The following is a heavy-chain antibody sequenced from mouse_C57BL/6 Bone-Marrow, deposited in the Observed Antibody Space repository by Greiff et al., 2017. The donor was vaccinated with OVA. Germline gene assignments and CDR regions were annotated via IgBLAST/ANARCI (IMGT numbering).Heavy chain of an antibody. V-gene: IGHV5-12*01. CDR1: GFTFSDYY. CDR2: ISNGGGST. D-gene: IGHD1-1*01. J-gene: IGHJ4*01. Sequence: EVQLVESGGGLVQPGGSLKLSCAASGFTFSDYYMYWVRQTPEKRLEWVAYISNGGGSTYYPDTVKGRFTISRDNAKNTLYLQMSRLKSEDTAMYYCARQGFTTVVADYAMDYWGQGTSVTVSS. CDR3: ARQGFTTVVADYAMDY.